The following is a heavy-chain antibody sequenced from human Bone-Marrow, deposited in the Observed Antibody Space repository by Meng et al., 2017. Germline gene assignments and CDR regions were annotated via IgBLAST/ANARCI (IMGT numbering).Heavy chain of an antibody. Sequence: QVRLGGSGGGVVQPGRSLGLSCAASVFTFSSYAMHWVRQAPGKGLEWVAVISYDGSNKYYADSVKGRFTISRDNSKNTLYLQMNSLRAEDTAVYYCARDRVDYWGQGTLVTVSS. CDR1: VFTFSSYA. V-gene: IGHV3-30*01. CDR3: ARDRVDY. J-gene: IGHJ4*02. CDR2: ISYDGSNK.